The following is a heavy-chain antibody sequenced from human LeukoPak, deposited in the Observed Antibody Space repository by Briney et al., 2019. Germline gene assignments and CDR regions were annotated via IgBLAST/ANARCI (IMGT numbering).Heavy chain of an antibody. V-gene: IGHV3-30*03. CDR2: ISYDGSNK. Sequence: GGSLRLSCAASGFTFSSYGMHWVRQAPGKGLEWVAVISYDGSNKYYADSVKGRFTISRDNSKNTLYLQMNSLRAEDTAVYYCALGDIPLPGGYWGQGTLVTVSS. D-gene: IGHD2-15*01. CDR1: GFTFSSYG. CDR3: ALGDIPLPGGY. J-gene: IGHJ4*02.